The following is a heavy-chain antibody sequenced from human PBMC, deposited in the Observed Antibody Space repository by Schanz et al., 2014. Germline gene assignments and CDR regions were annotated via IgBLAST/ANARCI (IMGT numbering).Heavy chain of an antibody. Sequence: EVQLVESGGGVVQPGRSLRLSCAASGFTFSSHWMHWVRQDPGKGLVWVARINSVGSNTDYADSVKGRFTISRDNSKNTLYLQMNSLRAEDTAVYYCARPALWFGDNCFDPWGQGTLVTVSS. V-gene: IGHV3-74*02. D-gene: IGHD3-10*01. CDR1: GFTFSSHW. J-gene: IGHJ5*02. CDR3: ARPALWFGDNCFDP. CDR2: INSVGSNT.